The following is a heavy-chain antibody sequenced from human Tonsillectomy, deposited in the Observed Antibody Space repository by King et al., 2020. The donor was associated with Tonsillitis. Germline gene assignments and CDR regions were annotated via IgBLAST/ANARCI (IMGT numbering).Heavy chain of an antibody. J-gene: IGHJ4*02. D-gene: IGHD3-22*01. CDR1: GFTFSSYA. CDR2: ISGSGGST. V-gene: IGHV3-23*04. CDR3: AKDRFPYYYDSSGYFIFFDY. Sequence: QLVQSGGGLVQPGGSLRLSCAASGFTFSSYAMSWVRQAPGKGLEWVSAISGSGGSTYYADSVKGRFTISRDNSKNTLYLQMNSLRAEDTAVYYCAKDRFPYYYDSSGYFIFFDYWGQGTLVTVSS.